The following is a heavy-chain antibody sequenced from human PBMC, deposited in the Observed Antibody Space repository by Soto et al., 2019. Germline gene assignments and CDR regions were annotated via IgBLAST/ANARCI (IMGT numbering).Heavy chain of an antibody. CDR2: IYSGGST. CDR3: ARIPMTGYDAFDI. Sequence: PWGSLRLSCAASGFTVSSNYVSWVRQAPGKGLEWVSVIYSGGSTYYADSVKGRFTISRDNSKNTLYLQMNSLRAEDTAVYYCARIPMTGYDAFDIWGQGTMVTVSS. CDR1: GFTVSSNY. J-gene: IGHJ3*02. V-gene: IGHV3-53*01. D-gene: IGHD3-22*01.